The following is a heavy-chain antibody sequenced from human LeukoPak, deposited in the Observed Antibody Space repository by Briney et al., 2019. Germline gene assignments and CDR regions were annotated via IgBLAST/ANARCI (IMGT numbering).Heavy chain of an antibody. CDR2: IYSGGST. CDR1: GFTVSGNY. J-gene: IGHJ3*02. V-gene: IGHV3-53*01. CDR3: ARGSNYYDSSGRAKDAFDI. D-gene: IGHD3-22*01. Sequence: GGSLRLSCAASGFTVSGNYMSWVRQAPGKGLEWVSVIYSGGSTYYADSVKGRFTISRDNSKNTLCLQMNSLRAEDTAVYYCARGSNYYDSSGRAKDAFDIWGQGTMVTVSS.